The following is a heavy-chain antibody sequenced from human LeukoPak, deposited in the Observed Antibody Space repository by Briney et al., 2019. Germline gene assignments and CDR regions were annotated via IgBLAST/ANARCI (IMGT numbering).Heavy chain of an antibody. CDR1: GFTFSSYA. CDR3: ASHYAHPNWASFDY. V-gene: IGHV3-30-3*01. D-gene: IGHD7-27*01. J-gene: IGHJ4*02. CDR2: ISYDGSNK. Sequence: PPGGSLRHSCAASGFTFSSYAMHWVRQAPGKGLEWVAVISYDGSNKYYADSVKGRFTISRDNSKNTLYLQMNSLRAEDTAVYYCASHYAHPNWASFDYWGRGTLVTVSS.